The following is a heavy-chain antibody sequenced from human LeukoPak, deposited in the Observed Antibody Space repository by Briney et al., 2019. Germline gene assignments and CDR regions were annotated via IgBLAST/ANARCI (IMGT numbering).Heavy chain of an antibody. V-gene: IGHV3-23*01. CDR1: GFTFSSYA. J-gene: IGHJ4*02. CDR3: AKGRTFTMIVVVYYFDY. CDR2: ISGSGGST. Sequence: GGSLRLSCAASGFTFSSYAMSWVRQAPGKGLEWVSAISGSGGSTYYADSVKGRFTISRDNSKNTLYLQMNSLRAEDTAVYYCAKGRTFTMIVVVYYFDYWGQGTLVTVSS. D-gene: IGHD3-22*01.